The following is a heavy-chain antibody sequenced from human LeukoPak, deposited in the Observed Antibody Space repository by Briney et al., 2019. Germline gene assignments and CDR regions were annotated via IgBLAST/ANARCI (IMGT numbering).Heavy chain of an antibody. Sequence: PGGSLRLSCAASGFTFSSYWMSWVRQAPGKGLEWVANIKQDGSEKYYVDSVKGRFTISRDNAKNSLYLQMNSLRAEDTAVYYCASSSLYYYDSSGYILDYWGQGTLVTVSS. J-gene: IGHJ4*02. D-gene: IGHD3-22*01. CDR1: GFTFSSYW. V-gene: IGHV3-7*01. CDR2: IKQDGSEK. CDR3: ASSSLYYYDSSGYILDY.